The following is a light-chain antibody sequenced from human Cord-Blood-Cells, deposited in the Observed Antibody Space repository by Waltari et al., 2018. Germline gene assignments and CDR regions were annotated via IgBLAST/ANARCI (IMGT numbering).Light chain of an antibody. J-gene: IGLJ3*02. V-gene: IGLV2-14*01. CDR1: SRDVGGYNY. CDR2: DVS. CDR3: SSYTSSSTWV. Sequence: QSALTQPASVSGSPGQPITISCTGTSRDVGGYNYVSWYQQHPGKAPKRMIYDVSNRPSGVSNRFSGSKSGNTASLTISGLQAEDEADYYCSSYTSSSTWVFGGGTKLTVL.